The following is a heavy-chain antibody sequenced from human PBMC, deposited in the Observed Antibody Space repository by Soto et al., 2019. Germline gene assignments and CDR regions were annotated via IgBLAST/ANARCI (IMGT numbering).Heavy chain of an antibody. V-gene: IGHV3-48*04. D-gene: IGHD1-26*01. J-gene: IGHJ4*02. Sequence: GGSLRLSCAASGFTFSSYSMNWVRQAPGKGLEWVSYISSSSSTIYYADSVKGRFTISRDNTKDSLYLQMNSLRAEDTAIYYCARGSAFIGLDYWGQGTPVTVSS. CDR2: ISSSSSTI. CDR3: ARGSAFIGLDY. CDR1: GFTFSSYS.